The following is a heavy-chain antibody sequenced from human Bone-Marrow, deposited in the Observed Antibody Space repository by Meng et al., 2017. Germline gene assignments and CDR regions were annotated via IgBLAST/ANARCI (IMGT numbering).Heavy chain of an antibody. CDR2: IYYSGST. CDR3: ARHSGGSGSYFAYYYYYGMDV. Sequence: GSLRLSCTVSGGSISSSSYYWGWIRHPPGKGLEWIGSIYYSGSTYYNPSLKSRVTISVDTSKNQFSLKLSSVTAADTAVYYCARHSGGSGSYFAYYYYYGMDVWGQGTTVTVS. V-gene: IGHV4-39*07. D-gene: IGHD3-10*01. CDR1: GGSISSSSYY. J-gene: IGHJ6*02.